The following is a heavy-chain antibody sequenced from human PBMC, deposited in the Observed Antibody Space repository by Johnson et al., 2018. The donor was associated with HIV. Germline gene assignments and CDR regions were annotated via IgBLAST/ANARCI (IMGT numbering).Heavy chain of an antibody. J-gene: IGHJ3*02. CDR2: ISGSGVST. Sequence: VQLVESGGGFVQPGGSLRLSCAASGFTFSSYAMSWVRQAPGKGLEWVSTISGSGVSTYYADSVKGRFTISRDNFKNTLYLQMNNLRAEDTAVYYCAKVLRYFDSSGYSDDAVDIWGQGAMVTVSS. CDR1: GFTFSSYA. V-gene: IGHV3-23*04. D-gene: IGHD3-22*01. CDR3: AKVLRYFDSSGYSDDAVDI.